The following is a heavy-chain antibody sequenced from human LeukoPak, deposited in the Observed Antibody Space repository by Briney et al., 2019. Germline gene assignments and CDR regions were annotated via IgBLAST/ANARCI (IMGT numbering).Heavy chain of an antibody. CDR3: AREGVAGTPWWYFDL. J-gene: IGHJ2*01. D-gene: IGHD6-19*01. Sequence: KPSETLSLTCTVSGGSITTSYWSWIRQPPGKGLEWIGYIYYTGSANYNPSLRSRVTISVDPSQNQFFLKLNSVTAADTAVYYCAREGVAGTPWWYFDLWGRGTLVTVSS. V-gene: IGHV4-59*01. CDR2: IYYTGSA. CDR1: GGSITTSY.